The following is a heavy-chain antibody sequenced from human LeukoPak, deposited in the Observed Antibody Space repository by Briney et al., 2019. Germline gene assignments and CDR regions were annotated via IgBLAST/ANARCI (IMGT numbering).Heavy chain of an antibody. J-gene: IGHJ4*02. Sequence: NSSETLSLTCSVSGGSISSYYWSWIRQPPGKGLEWIGYIFYSGRTSYNPSLKSRVTISVDTSKNQFSLKLSSVTAADTAVYYCARTRYYYNSRSYGAPYYFDYWGQGTLVTVSS. D-gene: IGHD3-10*01. CDR1: GGSISSYY. V-gene: IGHV4-59*08. CDR3: ARTRYYYNSRSYGAPYYFDY. CDR2: IFYSGRT.